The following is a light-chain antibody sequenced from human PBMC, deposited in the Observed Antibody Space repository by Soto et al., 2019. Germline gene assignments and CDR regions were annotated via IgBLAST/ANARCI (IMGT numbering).Light chain of an antibody. CDR1: QDISNY. J-gene: IGKJ5*01. V-gene: IGKV1-27*01. CDR2: SAS. Sequence: DIRRTQSPSSLSASVGDRIIITCRASQDISNYLAWYQQKPWKVPKLLIYSASTLQSGVPSRFSGSGSGTDFTLTISSLQPEDVATYFCQKYNSALTFGQGTRLEIK. CDR3: QKYNSALT.